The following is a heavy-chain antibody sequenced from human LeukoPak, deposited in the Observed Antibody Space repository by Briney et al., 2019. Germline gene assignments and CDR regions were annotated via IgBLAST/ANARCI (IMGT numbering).Heavy chain of an antibody. V-gene: IGHV3-30*02. CDR3: AKDIRRGYNYGYDQFAY. J-gene: IGHJ4*02. CDR1: GFTFSSYG. D-gene: IGHD5-18*01. Sequence: GGSLRLSCAASGFTFSSYGMHWARQAPGKGLEWVAFIRYDGSNDSYADSVKGRFSISRDNSKNTLYLEMNSLRAEDTAVYYCAKDIRRGYNYGYDQFAYWGQGTLVTVSS. CDR2: IRYDGSND.